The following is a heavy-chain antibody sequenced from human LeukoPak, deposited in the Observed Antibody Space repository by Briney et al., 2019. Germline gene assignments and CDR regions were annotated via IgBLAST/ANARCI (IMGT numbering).Heavy chain of an antibody. V-gene: IGHV1-18*04. CDR1: GYTFPNYG. J-gene: IGHJ4*02. CDR2: MSAYNGNT. CDR3: ARGSTARYYYDSSGYYRGAVDY. D-gene: IGHD3-22*01. Sequence: ASVTVSYKASGYTFPNYGMSWVRQAPGQGVEWMGWMSAYNGNTNYTQKLQGRVTMTTDTPTSTAYIELRTLRSDDSAVYYCARGSTARYYYDSSGYYRGAVDYWGQGALGTISS.